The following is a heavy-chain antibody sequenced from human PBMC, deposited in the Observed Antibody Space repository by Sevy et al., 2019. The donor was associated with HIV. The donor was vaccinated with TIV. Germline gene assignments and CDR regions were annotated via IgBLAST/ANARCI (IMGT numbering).Heavy chain of an antibody. CDR2: IKQDGSEK. D-gene: IGHD3-22*01. V-gene: IGHV3-7*01. Sequence: GGSLRLSCAASGFTFSSYWMSWVRQAPGKGLEWVANIKQDGSEKYYVDSVKGRFTISRDNAKNSLYLQMNSLRAEDTAVYYCARCAYYYDSSGWGGDYWGQGTLVTVSS. CDR1: GFTFSSYW. J-gene: IGHJ4*02. CDR3: ARCAYYYDSSGWGGDY.